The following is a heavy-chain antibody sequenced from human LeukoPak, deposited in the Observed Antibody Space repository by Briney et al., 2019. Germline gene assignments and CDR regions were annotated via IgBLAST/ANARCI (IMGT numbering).Heavy chain of an antibody. CDR3: AREIGGALHYFDY. V-gene: IGHV3-53*01. CDR1: GFTVSSSY. D-gene: IGHD1-26*01. CDR2: IYNGGTT. J-gene: IGHJ4*02. Sequence: PGGSLRLSCAASGFTVSSSYMSWVRQAPGKGLEWVSVIYNGGTTYYADSVTGRFTISRDNSKNTLYLQMNSLRAEDTAVYYCAREIGGALHYFDYWGQGALVTVSS.